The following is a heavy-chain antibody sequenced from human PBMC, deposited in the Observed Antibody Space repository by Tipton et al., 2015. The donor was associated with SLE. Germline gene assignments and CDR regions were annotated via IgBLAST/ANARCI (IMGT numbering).Heavy chain of an antibody. CDR1: GGSFSAYY. V-gene: IGHV4-34*01. D-gene: IGHD2-15*01. CDR2: INHSGST. Sequence: LRLSCAVYGGSFSAYYWSWIRQPPGKGLEWIGEINHSGSTNYNPSLKSRVTISVDTSKNQFSLKLSSVTAADTAVYYCARGPGSGHVFDYWGQGTLVTVSS. J-gene: IGHJ4*02. CDR3: ARGPGSGHVFDY.